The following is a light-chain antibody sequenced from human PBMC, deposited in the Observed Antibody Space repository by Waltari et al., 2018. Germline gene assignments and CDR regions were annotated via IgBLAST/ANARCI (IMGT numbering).Light chain of an antibody. CDR2: KAS. V-gene: IGKV1-5*03. CDR3: QQYKSFPLT. CDR1: ESISSC. Sequence: IQVNQSPFTPSASAGGKVTITCRASESISSCLAWYQQKPGKAPKLLIYKASTLETGVPSRFRGSESGTEFTLTISSLQPDDFASYYCQQYKSFPLTFGGGTKVEI. J-gene: IGKJ4*01.